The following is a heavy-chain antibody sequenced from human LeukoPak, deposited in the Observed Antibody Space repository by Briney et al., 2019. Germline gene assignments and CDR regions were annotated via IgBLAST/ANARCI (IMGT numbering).Heavy chain of an antibody. Sequence: GGSLRLSCAASGSTFSSYSMKWVRQAPGKGLEWVSYISSSSSYIYYADSVKGRFTISRDNAKNSLYLQMNSLRAEDTAVYYCARDYSSSWSYYFDYWGQGTLVTVSS. CDR2: ISSSSSYI. J-gene: IGHJ4*02. D-gene: IGHD6-13*01. V-gene: IGHV3-21*01. CDR3: ARDYSSSWSYYFDY. CDR1: GSTFSSYS.